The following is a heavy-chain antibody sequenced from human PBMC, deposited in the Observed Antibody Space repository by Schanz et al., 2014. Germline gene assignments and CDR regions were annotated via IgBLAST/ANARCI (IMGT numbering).Heavy chain of an antibody. CDR3: ARDRRFFDRDDLYYFDS. Sequence: QVQLVQSGAEVKKPGASVKVSCKASGYTFTSYGISWVRQAPGQGLEWMGWISAYNGNTKYPQKLQGRVIMTTDTSTSTAYMELTDLRSDDTAVYYCARDRRFFDRDDLYYFDSWGQGTLVTVSS. J-gene: IGHJ4*02. V-gene: IGHV1-18*01. D-gene: IGHD3-3*01. CDR1: GYTFTSYG. CDR2: ISAYNGNT.